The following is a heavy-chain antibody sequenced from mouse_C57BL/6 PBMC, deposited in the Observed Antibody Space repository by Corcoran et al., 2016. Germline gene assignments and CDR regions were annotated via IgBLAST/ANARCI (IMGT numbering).Heavy chain of an antibody. Sequence: QVQLQQSGAELMKPGASVKLSCKATGYTFTGYWIEWVKQRPGHGLEWIGEILPGSGSTNYNEKFKDKATLTADKSSSTVYMELSRLTSEDSAVYFCARHESYYYGSRYYFDYWGQGTTLTVSS. J-gene: IGHJ2*01. D-gene: IGHD1-1*01. CDR3: ARHESYYYGSRYYFDY. V-gene: IGHV1-9*01. CDR2: ILPGSGST. CDR1: GYTFTGYW.